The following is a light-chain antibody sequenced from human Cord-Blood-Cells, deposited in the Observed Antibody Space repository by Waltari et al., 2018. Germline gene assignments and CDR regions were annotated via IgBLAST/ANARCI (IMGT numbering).Light chain of an antibody. CDR3: QTWGTGINWV. V-gene: IGLV4-69*01. J-gene: IGLJ3*02. Sequence: QLVLTQSPSAPASLGDSVKLTCTLSSGHSSYAIAWHQQQPEKRHRYLMKLNSDGSHSKRDGIPDRFSVSSSGAERYLTISSLQSEDEADYYCQTWGTGINWVFGGGTKLTVL. CDR1: SGHSSYA. CDR2: LNSDGSH.